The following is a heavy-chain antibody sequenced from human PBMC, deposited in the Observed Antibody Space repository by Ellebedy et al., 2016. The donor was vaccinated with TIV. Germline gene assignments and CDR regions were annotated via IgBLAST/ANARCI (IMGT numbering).Heavy chain of an antibody. Sequence: SETLSLTXTVSGGSISSYYWSWIRQPAGKGLQRIGRMYTSGSTNYNPSLKSRVTMSVDTSKNQFSLKLSSVTAADTAVYYCASEGYSGCDFDYWGQGTLVTVSS. V-gene: IGHV4-4*07. CDR3: ASEGYSGCDFDY. J-gene: IGHJ4*02. CDR2: MYTSGST. CDR1: GGSISSYY. D-gene: IGHD5-12*01.